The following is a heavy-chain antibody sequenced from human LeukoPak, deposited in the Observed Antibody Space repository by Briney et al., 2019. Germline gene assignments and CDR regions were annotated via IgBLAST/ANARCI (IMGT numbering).Heavy chain of an antibody. CDR2: TSGSGGST. Sequence: PGGSLRLSCAASGFTFSSYATSWVRQAPGKGLEWVSATSGSGGSTYYADSVKGRFTISRDNSKNTLYLQMNSLGAEDTAVYYCAKYYYDSSGYQAFDYWGQGTLVTVSS. CDR3: AKYYYDSSGYQAFDY. CDR1: GFTFSSYA. J-gene: IGHJ4*02. D-gene: IGHD3-22*01. V-gene: IGHV3-23*01.